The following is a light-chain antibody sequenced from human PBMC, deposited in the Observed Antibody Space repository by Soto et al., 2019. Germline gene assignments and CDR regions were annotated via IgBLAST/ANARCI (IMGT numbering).Light chain of an antibody. CDR1: QSVSSY. CDR2: DAS. Sequence: EIVLTQSPATLSLSPGERATLSCRASQSVSSYLAWYQQKPGQAPRLLIYDASIRATDIPGRFSGSASGTDFTLTISSLEPQDFADYYCQQRANWPPWTFGQGTKVEIK. J-gene: IGKJ1*01. V-gene: IGKV3-11*01. CDR3: QQRANWPPWT.